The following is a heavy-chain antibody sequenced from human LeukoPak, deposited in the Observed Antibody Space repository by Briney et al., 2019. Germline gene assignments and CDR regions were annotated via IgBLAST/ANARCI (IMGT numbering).Heavy chain of an antibody. CDR2: IIPMIGTA. CDR3: ARDSSFENNWFDP. D-gene: IGHD6-6*01. Sequence: SVKVSCKASGGTFSNSPISWVRQAPGQGLEWMGGIIPMIGTANYAQKFQGRVTITADESTSIAYMELSSLRSEDTAVYYCARDSSFENNWFDPWGQGTRVTVSS. CDR1: GGTFSNSP. V-gene: IGHV1-69*13. J-gene: IGHJ5*02.